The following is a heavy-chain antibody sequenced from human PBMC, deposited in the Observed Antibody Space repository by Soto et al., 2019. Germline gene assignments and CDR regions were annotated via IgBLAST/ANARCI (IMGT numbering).Heavy chain of an antibody. D-gene: IGHD6-13*01. CDR3: ASPYSSSWYQDYYYGMDV. J-gene: IGHJ6*02. V-gene: IGHV1-46*01. Sequence: ASVKVSCKASGYTFTSYYMHWVRQAPGQGLEWMGIINPSGGSTSYAQKFQGRVTMTTDTSTSTAYMELSSLRSEDTAVYYCASPYSSSWYQDYYYGMDVWGQGTTVTVSS. CDR2: INPSGGST. CDR1: GYTFTSYY.